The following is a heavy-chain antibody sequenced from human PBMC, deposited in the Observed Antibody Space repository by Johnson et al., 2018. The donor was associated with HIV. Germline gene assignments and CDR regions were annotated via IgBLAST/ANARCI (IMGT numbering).Heavy chain of an antibody. J-gene: IGHJ3*02. Sequence: QVQLVESGGGLLKPGGSLRLSCAASEFTFSSYGMHWVRQAPGKGLEWVAFIRYDGRNKYYPDSVKGRFTISRDNSKYTLYLQMNSLTAGDTAVYYCARGYYYGSGSYYNSGAFDIWGQGTMVTVSS. CDR1: EFTFSSYG. D-gene: IGHD3-10*01. CDR2: IRYDGRNK. V-gene: IGHV3-30*02. CDR3: ARGYYYGSGSYYNSGAFDI.